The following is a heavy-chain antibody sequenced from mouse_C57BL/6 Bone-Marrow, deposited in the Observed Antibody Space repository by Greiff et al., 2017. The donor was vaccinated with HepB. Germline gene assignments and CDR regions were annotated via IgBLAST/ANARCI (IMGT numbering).Heavy chain of an antibody. D-gene: IGHD4-1*01. V-gene: IGHV5-12*01. CDR3: ARLERTGYFDY. Sequence: DVMLVESGGGLVQPGGSLKLSCAASGFTFSDYYMYWVRQTPEKRLEWVAYISNGGGSTYYPDTVKGRFTISRDNAKNTLYLQMSRLKSEDTAMYYCARLERTGYFDYWGQGTTLTVSS. J-gene: IGHJ2*01. CDR2: ISNGGGST. CDR1: GFTFSDYY.